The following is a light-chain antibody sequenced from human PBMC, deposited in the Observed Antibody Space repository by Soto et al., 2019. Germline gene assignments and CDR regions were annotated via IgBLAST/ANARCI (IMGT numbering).Light chain of an antibody. J-gene: IGLJ1*01. V-gene: IGLV2-11*01. Sequence: QSALTQPGSVSGSPGQSVTISCTGTSSDVGGYNYVSWYQQHPGKAPKLMIYDVSNRPSGVPDRFSGSKSGNTASLTISGLQAEDESDYYCCSYAGSYTWVFGTGTKLTVL. CDR1: SSDVGGYNY. CDR2: DVS. CDR3: CSYAGSYTWV.